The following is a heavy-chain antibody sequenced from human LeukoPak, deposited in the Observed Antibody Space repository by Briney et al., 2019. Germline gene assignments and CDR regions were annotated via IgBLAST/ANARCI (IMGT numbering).Heavy chain of an antibody. Sequence: SVKVSCKASRGTFSSYDISWVRQAPGQGLEWMGRIYPIFGTANYAQKFQGRVKITRDESTSTAYIELSSLRSEDTAVYYCARGSYSFDYWGQGTLVTVSS. V-gene: IGHV1-69*05. D-gene: IGHD1-26*01. CDR3: ARGSYSFDY. J-gene: IGHJ4*02. CDR1: RGTFSSYD. CDR2: IYPIFGTA.